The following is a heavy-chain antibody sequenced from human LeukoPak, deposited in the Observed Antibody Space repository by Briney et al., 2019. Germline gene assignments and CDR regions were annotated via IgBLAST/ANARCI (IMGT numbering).Heavy chain of an antibody. CDR3: ARAGAISDAFDI. CDR1: GFTFSSYG. J-gene: IGHJ3*02. CDR2: ISDSGGST. V-gene: IGHV3-23*01. Sequence: GGSLRLSCAASGFTFSSYGMNWVRQTPEKGLEWVSAISDSGGSTYYADSVKGRFTISRDNSKNTLYLQMNSLRAEDTAVYYCARAGAISDAFDIWGQGTMVTVSS.